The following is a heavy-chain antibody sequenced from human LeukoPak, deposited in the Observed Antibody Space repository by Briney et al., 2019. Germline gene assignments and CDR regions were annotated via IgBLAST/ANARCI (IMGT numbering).Heavy chain of an antibody. CDR2: INHSGST. Sequence: PSETLSLTCAVYGGSFSGDYWSWIRQPPGKGLEWIGEINHSGSTNYNPSLKSRVTISVDTSKNQFSLKLSSVTAADTAVYYCAIRVVPAAIGNLNTLNWFDPWGQGTLVTVSS. CDR3: AIRVVPAAIGNLNTLNWFDP. CDR1: GGSFSGDY. J-gene: IGHJ5*02. V-gene: IGHV4-34*01. D-gene: IGHD2-2*01.